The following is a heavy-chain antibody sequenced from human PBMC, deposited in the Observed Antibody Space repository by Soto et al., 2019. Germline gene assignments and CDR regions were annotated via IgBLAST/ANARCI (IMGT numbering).Heavy chain of an antibody. CDR3: AHVLVVVANYGMDV. CDR1: GFSLSNSGVG. V-gene: IGHV2-5*02. Sequence: QITLKESGPTLVKPTQTLTLTCTFYGFSLSNSGVGVGWIRQPPGKALEWLALIYWDDDKRYSPSLTSRITITKDTSKNQVVLTMTNMDPVDTATYYCAHVLVVVANYGMDVWGQGTTVTVSS. J-gene: IGHJ6*02. CDR2: IYWDDDK. D-gene: IGHD2-15*01.